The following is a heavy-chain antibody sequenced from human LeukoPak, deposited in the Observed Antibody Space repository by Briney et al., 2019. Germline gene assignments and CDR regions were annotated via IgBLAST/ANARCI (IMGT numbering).Heavy chain of an antibody. Sequence: GGSLRLSCAASVFTFSTYNMNWVRQAPGKGLEWVSSIDSSGGYMFYADSVKGRFIISRDNAKDSLYLQMNSLRVEDTAVYYCLRGDRRDYWGRGTLVTVSS. V-gene: IGHV3-21*06. CDR2: IDSSGGYM. CDR3: LRGDRRDY. J-gene: IGHJ4*02. CDR1: VFTFSTYN.